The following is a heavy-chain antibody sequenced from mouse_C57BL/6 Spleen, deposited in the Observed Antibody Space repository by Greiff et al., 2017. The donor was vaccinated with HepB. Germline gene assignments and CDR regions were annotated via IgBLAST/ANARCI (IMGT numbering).Heavy chain of an antibody. CDR2: IYPGDGDT. Sequence: QVQLKQSGPELVKPGASVKISCKASGYAFSSSWMNWVKQRPGKGLEWIGRIYPGDGDTNYNGKFKGKATLTADKSSSTAYMQRSSLTSEDSAVYFCARALYDGYYFDYWGQGTTLTVSS. CDR1: GYAFSSSW. J-gene: IGHJ2*01. D-gene: IGHD2-3*01. CDR3: ARALYDGYYFDY. V-gene: IGHV1-82*01.